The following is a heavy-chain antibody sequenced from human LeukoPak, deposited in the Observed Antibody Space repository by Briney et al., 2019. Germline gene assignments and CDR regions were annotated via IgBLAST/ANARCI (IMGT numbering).Heavy chain of an antibody. D-gene: IGHD3-22*01. CDR2: ISGSGGST. Sequence: PGGSLRLSCAASGFTFSSYAMSWVRQAPGKGLEWVSAISGSGGSTYYADSVKGRFTISRDNSKNTLYLQMNSLRAEDTAVYYCAKTGNYYYDSSGYQGYLDYWGQGTLVTVSS. CDR1: GFTFSSYA. J-gene: IGHJ4*02. V-gene: IGHV3-23*01. CDR3: AKTGNYYYDSSGYQGYLDY.